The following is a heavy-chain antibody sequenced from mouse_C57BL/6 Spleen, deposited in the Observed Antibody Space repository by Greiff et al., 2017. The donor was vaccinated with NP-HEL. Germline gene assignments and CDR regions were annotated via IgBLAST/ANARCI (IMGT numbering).Heavy chain of an antibody. V-gene: IGHV1-7*01. CDR2: INPSSGYT. Sequence: VQLQQSGAELAKPGASVKLSCKASGYTFTSYWMHWVKQRPGQGLEWIGYINPSSGYTKYNQKFKDKATLTADKSSSAAYMQLSSLTYEYSAVYYCARGGLYYDYEGYYAMDYWGQGTSVTVSS. D-gene: IGHD2-4*01. CDR3: ARGGLYYDYEGYYAMDY. J-gene: IGHJ4*01. CDR1: GYTFTSYW.